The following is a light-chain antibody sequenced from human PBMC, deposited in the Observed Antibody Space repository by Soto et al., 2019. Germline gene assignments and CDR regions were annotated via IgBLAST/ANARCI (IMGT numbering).Light chain of an antibody. CDR2: DAS. V-gene: IGKV3-11*01. CDR1: QSVSSY. Sequence: EIVLTQSPATLSLSPGERATLSCRASQSVSSYLAWYQQKPGQAPRLLIYDASNRATGIPARFSGSGSGTDFHLTISSLEPEDFAVSYCHQRSNWPELNFGRGLQVEIK. CDR3: HQRSNWPELN. J-gene: IGKJ4*01.